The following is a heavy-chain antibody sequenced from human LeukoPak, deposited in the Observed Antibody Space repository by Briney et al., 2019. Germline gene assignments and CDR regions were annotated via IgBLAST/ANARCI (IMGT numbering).Heavy chain of an antibody. Sequence: SGGSLRLSCAASGFTFSSYAMSWVRQAPGKGLEWVASINPDGNKKYSADSVKGRFTISRDNAENSLYLQMNSLRVEDTAFYYCARDLAYSRLDYWGQGMLVTVSS. V-gene: IGHV3-7*01. CDR2: INPDGNKK. CDR1: GFTFSSYA. CDR3: ARDLAYSRLDY. J-gene: IGHJ4*02. D-gene: IGHD5-18*01.